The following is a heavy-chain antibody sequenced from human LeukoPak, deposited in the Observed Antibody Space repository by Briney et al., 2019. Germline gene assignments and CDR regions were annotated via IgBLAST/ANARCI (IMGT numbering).Heavy chain of an antibody. CDR3: AREGGYAFDI. Sequence: GGSLRLSCAASGFDFNNYAMSWVRQAPGKGLEWVAAISGTGGRTYYADSVKGRFTISKDTAKKTLYLQMSSLRAEDTAVYYCAREGGYAFDIWGQGTMVTVSS. V-gene: IGHV3-23*01. D-gene: IGHD3-16*01. CDR2: ISGTGGRT. CDR1: GFDFNNYA. J-gene: IGHJ3*02.